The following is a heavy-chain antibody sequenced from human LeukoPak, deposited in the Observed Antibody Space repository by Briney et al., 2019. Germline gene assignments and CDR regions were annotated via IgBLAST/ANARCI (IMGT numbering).Heavy chain of an antibody. D-gene: IGHD3-10*01. CDR1: GGSFSGYH. J-gene: IGHJ5*02. CDR2: VNYGEST. V-gene: IGHV4-34*01. Sequence: KPSETLSLTCAVFGGSFSGYHWSWIRQPPGKGLEWIGGVNYGESTNYNPSLKSRVTISVDTSKNQFSLKLSSVTAADTAVYYCARHQILYGSGSWGFDPWGQGTLVTVSS. CDR3: ARHQILYGSGSWGFDP.